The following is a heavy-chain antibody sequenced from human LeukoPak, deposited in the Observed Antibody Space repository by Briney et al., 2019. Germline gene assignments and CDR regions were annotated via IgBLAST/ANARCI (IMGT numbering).Heavy chain of an antibody. J-gene: IGHJ4*01. CDR2: ISAYNGNT. CDR1: GYTFTSYD. Sequence: GASVKVSCKASGYTFTSYDISWVRQAPGQGLEWMGWISAYNGNTNYAQKLQGRVTMTRDTSTSTAYMELRSLRSDDTAVYYCVREADYGDPLTGYWGQGTPVTVSS. D-gene: IGHD4-17*01. CDR3: VREADYGDPLTGY. V-gene: IGHV1-18*01.